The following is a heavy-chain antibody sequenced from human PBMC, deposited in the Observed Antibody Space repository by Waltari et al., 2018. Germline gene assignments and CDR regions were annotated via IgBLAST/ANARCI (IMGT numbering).Heavy chain of an antibody. CDR2: VHPGDSDV. Sequence: EVQFVQSGAELKKPGESLKISCRASGYNFTNYLLGWVRQMPGKGLAWLGTVHPGDSDVRYSPSFQGHITISADKSVSTAYLQLNNLRASDSAIYYCASPDYWGQGTLVTVSS. J-gene: IGHJ4*02. CDR3: ASPDY. V-gene: IGHV5-51*01. CDR1: GYNFTNYL.